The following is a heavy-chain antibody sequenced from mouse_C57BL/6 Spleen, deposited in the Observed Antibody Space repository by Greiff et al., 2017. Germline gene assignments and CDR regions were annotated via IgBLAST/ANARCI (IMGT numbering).Heavy chain of an antibody. Sequence: VQLQQSGAELVRPGAPVTLSCKASGYTFTDYEMNWVKQTPVNGLEWIGAIEPETGGTAYNQKFKGNAILTADKSSSTAYMELRSLTSEDSAVYYCTRRGYDYDPFAYWGQGTLVTVSA. D-gene: IGHD2-4*01. CDR2: IEPETGGT. CDR3: TRRGYDYDPFAY. CDR1: GYTFTDYE. J-gene: IGHJ3*01. V-gene: IGHV1-15*01.